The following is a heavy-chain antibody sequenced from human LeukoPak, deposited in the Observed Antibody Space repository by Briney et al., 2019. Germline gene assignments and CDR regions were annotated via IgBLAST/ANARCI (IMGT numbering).Heavy chain of an antibody. Sequence: GGSLRLSCAASGFTFSSYWMHWVRQGPGKGLVWVSRINSDGSSTSYADSVKGRFTISRDNAKNTLYLQMNSLRAEDTAVYYCARVPRYYYDSSGYYSDYWGQGTLVTVSS. V-gene: IGHV3-74*01. CDR3: ARVPRYYYDSSGYYSDY. CDR1: GFTFSSYW. CDR2: INSDGSST. J-gene: IGHJ4*02. D-gene: IGHD3-22*01.